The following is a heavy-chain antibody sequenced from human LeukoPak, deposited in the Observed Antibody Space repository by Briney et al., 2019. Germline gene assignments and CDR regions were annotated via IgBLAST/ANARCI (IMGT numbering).Heavy chain of an antibody. D-gene: IGHD2-2*01. CDR3: ARDSVVPAAIFDY. V-gene: IGHV3-30-3*01. J-gene: IGHJ4*02. CDR1: GFTFSSYA. Sequence: GGSLRLSCAASGFTFSSYAMHWVRQAPGKGLEWVAVISYDGSNKYYADSVKGRFTTSRDNSKNTLYLQMNSLRAEDTAVYYCARDSVVPAAIFDYWGQGTLVTVSS. CDR2: ISYDGSNK.